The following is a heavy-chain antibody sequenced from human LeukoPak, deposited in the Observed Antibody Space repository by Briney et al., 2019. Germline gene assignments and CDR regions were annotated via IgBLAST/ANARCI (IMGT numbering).Heavy chain of an antibody. CDR2: ISSSSSYT. D-gene: IGHD2-2*01. CDR1: RFTFSDYY. CDR3: ARPLGYCSNTTCSPLGY. V-gene: IGHV3-11*06. J-gene: IGHJ4*02. Sequence: GGSLRLSCAASRFTFSDYYMTWIRQAPGKGLEWVSCISSSSSYTNYADSVKGRFTISRDNAKNSLYLQMNSLRAEDTAVYYCARPLGYCSNTTCSPLGYWGQGTLVTVSS.